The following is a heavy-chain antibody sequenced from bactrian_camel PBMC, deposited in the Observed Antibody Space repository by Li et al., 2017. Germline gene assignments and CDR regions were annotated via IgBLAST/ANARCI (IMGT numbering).Heavy chain of an antibody. Sequence: HVQLVESGGGLVQPGGSLRLSCAASGFTFSSYWTYWVRQAPGKGLEWVSTINTDGGTAYAPDSVKGRFTISKDGAENTLYLQMSSLKPDDTAIYFCAADPDPYTVIAGNLRADFPYWGQGTQVTVS. CDR3: AADPDPYTVIAGNLRADFPY. J-gene: IGHJ4*01. D-gene: IGHD6*01. CDR1: GFTFSSYW. CDR2: INTDGGTA. V-gene: IGHV3S1*01.